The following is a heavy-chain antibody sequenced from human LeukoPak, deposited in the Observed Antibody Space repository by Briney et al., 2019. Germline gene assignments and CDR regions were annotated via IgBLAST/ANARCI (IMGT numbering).Heavy chain of an antibody. CDR1: GYRFTNYW. J-gene: IGHJ4*02. V-gene: IGHV5-51*01. D-gene: IGHD6-19*01. Sequence: GESLKISCKGSGYRFTNYWIGWVRQIPGKGLEWMGIIYPGDSDTRYSPSFQGQVTISADKSISTAYLQWSSLQASDTAMYYCVRHKGGSGWSFDYWGQGTLVTVSS. CDR2: IYPGDSDT. CDR3: VRHKGGSGWSFDY.